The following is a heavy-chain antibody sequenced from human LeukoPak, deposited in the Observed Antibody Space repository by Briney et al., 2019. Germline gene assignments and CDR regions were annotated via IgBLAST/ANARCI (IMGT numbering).Heavy chain of an antibody. V-gene: IGHV1-46*01. CDR1: GYTFTSYY. CDR2: INPSGGST. Sequence: GASVKVSRKASGYTFTSYYMHWVRQAPGQGLEWMGIINPSGGSTSYAQKFQGRVTMTRDTSTSTVYMELSSLRSEDTAVYYCAREYYYDSSGYGSFDYWGQGTLVTVSS. D-gene: IGHD3-22*01. J-gene: IGHJ4*02. CDR3: AREYYYDSSGYGSFDY.